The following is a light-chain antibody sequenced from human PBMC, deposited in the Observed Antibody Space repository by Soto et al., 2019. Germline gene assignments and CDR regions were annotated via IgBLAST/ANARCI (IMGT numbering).Light chain of an antibody. CDR3: CSYAGSYTVV. J-gene: IGLJ2*01. Sequence: QAVLTQPRSVSGSPGQSVTISCTGNSSDVGGYNYVSWYQQHPGKAPKLMIYDVSKRPSGVPDRFSGSKSGNTASLTISGLQDEDEADYYCCSYAGSYTVVFGGGTKLTVL. CDR1: SSDVGGYNY. CDR2: DVS. V-gene: IGLV2-11*01.